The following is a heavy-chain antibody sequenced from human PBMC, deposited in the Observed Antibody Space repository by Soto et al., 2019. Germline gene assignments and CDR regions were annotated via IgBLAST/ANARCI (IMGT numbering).Heavy chain of an antibody. CDR1: GFTFSSYG. J-gene: IGHJ6*02. D-gene: IGHD6-13*01. Sequence: QVQLVESGGGVVQPGRSLRLSCAASGFTFSSYGMHWVRQAPGKGLEWVAVIWYDGSNKYYADSAKGRFTISRDNSKNTLYLQMNSLRAEDTAVYYCAREIGIAAAGTDYYGMDVWGQGTTVTVSS. V-gene: IGHV3-33*01. CDR3: AREIGIAAAGTDYYGMDV. CDR2: IWYDGSNK.